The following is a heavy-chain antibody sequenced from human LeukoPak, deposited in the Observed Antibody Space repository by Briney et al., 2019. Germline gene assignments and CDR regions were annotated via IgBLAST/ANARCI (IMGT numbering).Heavy chain of an antibody. Sequence: GGSLRLSCAASGFTFSSYSMNWVRQAPGKGLEWVSSISSSSSYIYYADSVKGRFTISRDNAKDSLYLQMNSLRAEDTAVYYCARVLTLNYYGSGSYYYYYYGMDVWGQGTTVTVSS. CDR3: ARVLTLNYYGSGSYYYYYYGMDV. CDR1: GFTFSSYS. D-gene: IGHD3-10*01. CDR2: ISSSSSYI. V-gene: IGHV3-21*01. J-gene: IGHJ6*02.